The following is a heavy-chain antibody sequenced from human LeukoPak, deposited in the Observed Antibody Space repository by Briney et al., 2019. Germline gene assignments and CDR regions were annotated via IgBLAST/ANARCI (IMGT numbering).Heavy chain of an antibody. CDR1: GFTFRSYA. Sequence: PGGSLRLSCAASGFTFRSYAMSWVRQAPGQGLEGVSSLDESGSATYYADSVKGRFTISRANSKNTLYLQMDNLRAEDTAIYYCAKKGSLVSPGNYFDYWGQGTLVTVSS. J-gene: IGHJ4*02. CDR2: LDESGSAT. V-gene: IGHV3-23*05. CDR3: AKKGSLVSPGNYFDY. D-gene: IGHD2-2*01.